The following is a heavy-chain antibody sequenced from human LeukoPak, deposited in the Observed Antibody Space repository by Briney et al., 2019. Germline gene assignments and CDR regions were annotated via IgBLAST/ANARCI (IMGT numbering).Heavy chain of an antibody. Sequence: GSLRLSCAASGFTISSYESNWGRQGPGKGLEWISYITTTDTTKYYTDSVKGRFTISRDNAKNSLYLQMHRLRAEDTAVYYCARGGFVFDIWGQGTVVTVSS. V-gene: IGHV3-48*03. CDR1: GFTISSYE. CDR2: ITTTDTTK. J-gene: IGHJ3*02. D-gene: IGHD3-10*01. CDR3: ARGGFVFDI.